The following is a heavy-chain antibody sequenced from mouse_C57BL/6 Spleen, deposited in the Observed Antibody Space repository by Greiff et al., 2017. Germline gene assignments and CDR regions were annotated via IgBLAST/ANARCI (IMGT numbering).Heavy chain of an antibody. CDR3: ASTSYTFAMDY. Sequence: QVQLQQPGAELVMPGASVKLSCKASCYTFTSYWMHWVKHSPGQGLEWIGEIDPSDSYTNYNQKFKSESSLTVDKSSSTAYMKLSSVTSEDSAVYYCASTSYTFAMDYWGKGTSVTVS. CDR1: CYTFTSYW. J-gene: IGHJ4*01. V-gene: IGHV1-69*01. CDR2: IDPSDSYT. D-gene: IGHD2-10*01.